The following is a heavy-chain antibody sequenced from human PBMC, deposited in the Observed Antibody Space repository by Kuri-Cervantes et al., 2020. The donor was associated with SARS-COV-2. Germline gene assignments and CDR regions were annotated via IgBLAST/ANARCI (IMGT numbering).Heavy chain of an antibody. D-gene: IGHD6-13*01. Sequence: SVKVSCKASGFTFTSSAMQWVRQARGQRLEWIGWIVVGSGNTNYAQKFQERVTITRDMSTSTAYMELSSLRSEDTAVYYCVAGRTYSSSWRGGYFDLWGRGTLVTVSS. CDR3: VAGRTYSSSWRGGYFDL. CDR2: IVVGSGNT. J-gene: IGHJ2*01. CDR1: GFTFTSSA. V-gene: IGHV1-58*02.